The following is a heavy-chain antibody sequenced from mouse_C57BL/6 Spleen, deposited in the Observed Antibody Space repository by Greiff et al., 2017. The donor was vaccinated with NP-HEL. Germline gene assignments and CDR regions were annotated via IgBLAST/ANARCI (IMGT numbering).Heavy chain of an antibody. V-gene: IGHV5-6*01. CDR1: GFTFSSYG. J-gene: IGHJ2*01. CDR2: ISSGGSYT. CDR3: ARHVYSNYVYFDY. D-gene: IGHD2-5*01. Sequence: EVQLVESGGDLVKPGGSLKLSCAASGFTFSSYGMSWVRQTPDKRLEWVATISSGGSYTYYPDSVKGRFTISRDNAKNTLYLQMSSLKSEDTAMYYCARHVYSNYVYFDYWGQGTTLTVSS.